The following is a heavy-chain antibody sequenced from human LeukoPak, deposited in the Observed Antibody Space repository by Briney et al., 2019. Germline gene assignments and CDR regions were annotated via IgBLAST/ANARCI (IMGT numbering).Heavy chain of an antibody. CDR1: GGSTSSYY. J-gene: IGHJ4*02. CDR2: IYYSGST. Sequence: PSETLSLTCTVSGGSTSSYYWSWIRQPPGKGLEWIGYIYYSGSTNYNPSLKSRVTISVDTSKNQFSLKLSSVTAADTAVYYCARDRTHFDYWGQGTLVTVSS. CDR3: ARDRTHFDY. V-gene: IGHV4-59*01.